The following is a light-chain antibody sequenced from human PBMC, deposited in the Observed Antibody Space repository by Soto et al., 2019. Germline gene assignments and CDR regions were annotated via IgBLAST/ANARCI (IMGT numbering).Light chain of an antibody. CDR1: QSISTW. CDR2: KAS. J-gene: IGKJ2*03. Sequence: DIQMTQSPSTLSASVGDRVNITCRASQSISTWLAWYQQKPGKAPKLLIYKASTLQSGVPSRFSGSGSGADFPLNIRRLQPDDFGTYYFPQYTSYYSFGQGTKLEIK. CDR3: PQYTSYYS. V-gene: IGKV1-5*03.